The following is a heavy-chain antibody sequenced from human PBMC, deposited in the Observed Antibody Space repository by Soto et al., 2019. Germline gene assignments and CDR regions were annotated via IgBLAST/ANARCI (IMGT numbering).Heavy chain of an antibody. V-gene: IGHV4-4*02. Sequence: PSETLSLTCAVSGGSFTSNNWWTWVRQPPGQGLEWIGEIYRTGGTNYNPSLKSRVTISLDKSENQFSLKVTSLTAADTAVYYCASWDPGTSVDYWGQGTLVTVSS. J-gene: IGHJ4*02. CDR3: ASWDPGTSVDY. D-gene: IGHD1-7*01. CDR2: IYRTGGT. CDR1: GGSFTSNNW.